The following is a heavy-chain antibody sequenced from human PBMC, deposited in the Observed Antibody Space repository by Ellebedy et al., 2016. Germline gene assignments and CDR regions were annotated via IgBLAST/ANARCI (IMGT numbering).Heavy chain of an antibody. Sequence: ASVKVSCKASGGTFSSYAISWVRQAPGQGLEWMGGIIPIFGTANYAQKFQGRVTITADESTSTAYMELSSLRSEDTAVYYCARGMGYDSSGYSRRLFDYWGQGTLVTVSS. CDR3: ARGMGYDSSGYSRRLFDY. J-gene: IGHJ4*02. V-gene: IGHV1-69*13. D-gene: IGHD3-22*01. CDR1: GGTFSSYA. CDR2: IIPIFGTA.